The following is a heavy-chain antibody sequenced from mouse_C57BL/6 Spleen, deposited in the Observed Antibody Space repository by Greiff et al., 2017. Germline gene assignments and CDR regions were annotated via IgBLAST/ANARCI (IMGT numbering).Heavy chain of an antibody. CDR1: GFTFSDYG. CDR2: ISSGSSTI. Sequence: EVKLVESGGGLVKPGGSLKLSCAASGFTFSDYGMHWVRQAPEKGLELVAYISSGSSTIYYADTVKGRFTISRDNAKNTLFLQMTSLRSEDTAMYYCARNYYGSSYDAMDYWGQGTSVTVSS. V-gene: IGHV5-17*01. D-gene: IGHD1-1*01. CDR3: ARNYYGSSYDAMDY. J-gene: IGHJ4*01.